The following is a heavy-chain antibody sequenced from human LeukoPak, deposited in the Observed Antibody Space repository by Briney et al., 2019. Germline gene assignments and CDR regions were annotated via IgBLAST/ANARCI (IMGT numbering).Heavy chain of an antibody. D-gene: IGHD5-24*01. CDR1: GYTFTGYY. CDR3: ARDHKRGWLQSFDY. J-gene: IGHJ4*02. V-gene: IGHV1-2*04. CDR2: INPNSGGT. Sequence: ASVKVSCKASGYTFTGYYMHWVRQAPGQGLEWMGWINPNSGGTNYAQKFQGWVTMTRDTSISTAYMELSRLRSEDTAVYYCARDHKRGWLQSFDYWGQGTLVTVSS.